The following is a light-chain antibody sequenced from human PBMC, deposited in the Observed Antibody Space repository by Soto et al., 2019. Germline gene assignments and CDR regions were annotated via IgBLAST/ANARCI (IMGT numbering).Light chain of an antibody. CDR1: NIGSNS. CDR3: QLWDENTDHYV. J-gene: IGLJ1*01. Sequence: SYELTQPPSVSVAPGQTARITCGRDNIGSNSVHWYQHRPGQAPVLVVYDDSDRPSGIPERFSGSNSGNTATLTISRVEAGDEADYYSQLWDENTDHYVFGSGTQLTVL. V-gene: IGLV3-21*02. CDR2: DDS.